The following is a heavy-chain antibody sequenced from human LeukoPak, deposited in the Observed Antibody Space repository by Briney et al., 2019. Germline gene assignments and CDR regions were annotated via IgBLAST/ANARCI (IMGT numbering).Heavy chain of an antibody. J-gene: IGHJ4*02. V-gene: IGHV2-5*01. D-gene: IGHD6-19*01. CDR1: GFSLSTSAVG. Sequence: SGPTLVNPTQTLTLTCTFSGFSLSTSAVGVGWIRQPPGKAREWLALIYWNGDKRYNPSLKSRLTITKDTSKNQVVLTMTNMDPVDTATYYCAHRLLGSGWYRAFDYWGQGTLVTVSS. CDR3: AHRLLGSGWYRAFDY. CDR2: IYWNGDK.